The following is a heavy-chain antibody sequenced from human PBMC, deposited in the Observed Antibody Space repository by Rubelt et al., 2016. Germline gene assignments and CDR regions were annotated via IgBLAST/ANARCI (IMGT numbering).Heavy chain of an antibody. J-gene: IGHJ3*02. V-gene: IGHV1-69*01. CDR3: ARDFLEWSDAFDI. CDR1: GGTFSSYA. CDR2: IIPIFGTA. Sequence: QVQLVQSGAEVKKPGASVKVSCKASGGTFSSYAISWVRQAPGQGLEWMGGIIPIFGTANYPQKFQGRVTMTADESTSTAYMELRSLRSEDTAVYYCARDFLEWSDAFDIWGQGTMVTVSS. D-gene: IGHD3-3*01.